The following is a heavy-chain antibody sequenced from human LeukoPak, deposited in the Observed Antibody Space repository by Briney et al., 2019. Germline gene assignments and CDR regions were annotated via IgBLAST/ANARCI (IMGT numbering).Heavy chain of an antibody. Sequence: GASVKVSCKASGGTFSSYAMSWVRQAPGKGLEWVSAISGSGGSTYYADSVKGRFTISRDNSKNTLYLQMNSLRAEDTAVYYCAKASKTIFAYYYFDYWGQGTLVTVSS. CDR3: AKASKTIFAYYYFDY. CDR2: ISGSGGST. V-gene: IGHV3-23*01. J-gene: IGHJ4*02. CDR1: GGTFSSYA. D-gene: IGHD3-3*01.